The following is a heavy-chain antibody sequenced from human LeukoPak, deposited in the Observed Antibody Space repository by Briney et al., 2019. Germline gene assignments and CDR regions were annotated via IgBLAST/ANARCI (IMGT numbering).Heavy chain of an antibody. CDR3: AREISARYNWNDGDAFDI. D-gene: IGHD1-1*01. CDR1: GYTFTSYA. CDR2: INAGNGNT. Sequence: RASVKVSCKASGYTFTSYAMHWVRQAPGQRLEWMGWINAGNGNTKYSQKFQGRVTITRDTSASTAYMELSSLRSEDTAVYYCAREISARYNWNDGDAFDIWGQGTMVTVSS. J-gene: IGHJ3*02. V-gene: IGHV1-3*01.